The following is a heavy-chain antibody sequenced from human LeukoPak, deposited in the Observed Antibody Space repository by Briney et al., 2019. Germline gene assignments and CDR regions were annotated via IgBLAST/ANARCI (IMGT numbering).Heavy chain of an antibody. Sequence: SETLSLTCTVSGGSISSYYWSWIRQPPGKGLEWIGYIYYGGSTNYNPSLKSRVTISVDTSKNQFSLKLSSVTAADTAVYYCARDLAAAGSYYYYGMDVWGQGTTVTVSS. CDR1: GGSISSYY. CDR3: ARDLAAAGSYYYYGMDV. CDR2: IYYGGST. V-gene: IGHV4-59*01. D-gene: IGHD6-13*01. J-gene: IGHJ6*02.